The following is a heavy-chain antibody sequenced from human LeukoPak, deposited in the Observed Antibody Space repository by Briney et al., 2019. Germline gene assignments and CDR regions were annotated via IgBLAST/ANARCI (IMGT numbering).Heavy chain of an antibody. V-gene: IGHV3-53*01. D-gene: IGHD2-15*01. CDR1: GFTVSSNY. J-gene: IGHJ5*02. CDR2: IYSGGST. Sequence: GGSLRLSCAASGFTVSSNYMSWVRQAPGKGLEWVSVIYSGGSTYYANSVKGRFTIPRDNSKNTLCLQMNSLRAEDTAVYYCGREDRFDPWGQGTLVTVSS. CDR3: GREDRFDP.